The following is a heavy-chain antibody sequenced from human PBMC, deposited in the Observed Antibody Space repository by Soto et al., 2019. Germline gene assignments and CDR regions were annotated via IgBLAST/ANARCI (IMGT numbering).Heavy chain of an antibody. Sequence: QVQLVESGGGVVQPGRSLRLSCAASGFTFSSYGMHWVRQAPGKGLEWVAVISFDGSNKYYADSVKGRFTISRDNSKNTLYLQMNSLRAEDTAVYYCAKDSAAAAGDWYFDLWGRGTLFTVSS. V-gene: IGHV3-30*18. CDR1: GFTFSSYG. J-gene: IGHJ2*01. D-gene: IGHD6-13*01. CDR2: ISFDGSNK. CDR3: AKDSAAAAGDWYFDL.